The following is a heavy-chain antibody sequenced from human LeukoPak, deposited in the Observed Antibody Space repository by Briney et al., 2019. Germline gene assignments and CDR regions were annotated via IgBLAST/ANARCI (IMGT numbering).Heavy chain of an antibody. D-gene: IGHD3-10*01. CDR3: ARVFRYGSGSYYNRGAFDY. J-gene: IGHJ4*02. CDR2: ISSISSYI. V-gene: IGHV3-21*01. Sequence: PGGSLRLSCAASGFTFSSYSMNWVRQAPGKGLEWVSSISSISSYIYYADSVKGRFTISRDNAKNSLYLQMNSLRAEDTAVYYCARVFRYGSGSYYNRGAFDYWGQGTLVTVSS. CDR1: GFTFSSYS.